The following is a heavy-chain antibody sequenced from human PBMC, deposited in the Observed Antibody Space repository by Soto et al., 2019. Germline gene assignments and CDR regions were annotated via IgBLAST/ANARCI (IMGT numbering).Heavy chain of an antibody. CDR1: GFTFSAYS. CDR3: ARDYHYAVDF. Sequence: EVQLVESGGGLVQPGGSLRLSCAASGFTFSAYSMNWVRQAPGKGLEWISYIRTSPTTIHYADSGKGRFTISRDNAKNSLYLQMNSLRAEDTAIYYCARDYHYAVDFWGQGPLVTVSS. J-gene: IGHJ4*02. D-gene: IGHD2-2*01. V-gene: IGHV3-48*01. CDR2: IRTSPTTI.